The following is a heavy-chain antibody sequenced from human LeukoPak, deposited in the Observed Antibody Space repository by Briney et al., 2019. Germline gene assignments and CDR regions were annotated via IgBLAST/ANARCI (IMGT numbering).Heavy chain of an antibody. Sequence: SETLSLTCTVSGGSISSSSYYWGWIRQPPGKGLEWIGSIYYSGSTYHNPSLKSRVTISVDTSKNQFSLKLSSVTAADTAVYYCASGNSWGGYYFDYWGQGTLVTVSS. CDR1: GGSISSSSYY. CDR3: ASGNSWGGYYFDY. CDR2: IYYSGST. D-gene: IGHD4-23*01. V-gene: IGHV4-39*01. J-gene: IGHJ4*02.